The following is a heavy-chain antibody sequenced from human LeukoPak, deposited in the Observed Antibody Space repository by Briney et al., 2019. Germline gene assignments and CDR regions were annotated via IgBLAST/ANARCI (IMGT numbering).Heavy chain of an antibody. Sequence: PSETLSLTCTVSGYSISSGYYWGWIRQPPGKGLEWIGSIYHSGSTYYNPSLKSRVTISVDTSKNQFSLKLSSVTAADTAVYYCARDEMYYYDSSGAIWIWGQGTMVTVSS. CDR3: ARDEMYYYDSSGAIWI. D-gene: IGHD3-22*01. CDR2: IYHSGST. J-gene: IGHJ3*02. CDR1: GYSISSGYY. V-gene: IGHV4-38-2*02.